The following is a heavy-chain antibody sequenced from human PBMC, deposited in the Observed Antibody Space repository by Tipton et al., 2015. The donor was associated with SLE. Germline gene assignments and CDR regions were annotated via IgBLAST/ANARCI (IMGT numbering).Heavy chain of an antibody. Sequence: TLSLTCTVSGGSISSSSYYWGWIRQPPGKGLEWIGEINHSGSTNYNPSLKSRVAISIDTSKNQFSLKLSSVTAADTAVYYCVRDDGAGPYYYGMDVWGQGTTVTVSS. CDR3: VRDDGAGPYYYGMDV. CDR2: INHSGST. CDR1: GGSISSSSYY. V-gene: IGHV4-39*07. D-gene: IGHD1-26*01. J-gene: IGHJ6*02.